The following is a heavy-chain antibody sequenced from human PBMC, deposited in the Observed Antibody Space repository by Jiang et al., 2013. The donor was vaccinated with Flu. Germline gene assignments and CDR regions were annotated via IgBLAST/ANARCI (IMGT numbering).Heavy chain of an antibody. CDR2: IDYRGST. D-gene: IGHD6-25*01. J-gene: IGHJ4*02. V-gene: IGHV4-31*03. CDR3: AADRGYSGFDLHYFDN. CDR1: GGSVRTDHYF. Sequence: GSGLVKPSETVSLSCTVSGGSVRTDHYFWSWFRQHPGKGLEWIGYIDYRGSTYYNPSLKSRITISIDTSANRFSLKLNSVAAADTAVYYCAADRGYSGFDLHYFDNWGQGILVTVSS.